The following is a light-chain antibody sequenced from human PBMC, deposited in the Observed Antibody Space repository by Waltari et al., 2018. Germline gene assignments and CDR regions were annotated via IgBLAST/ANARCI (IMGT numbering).Light chain of an antibody. CDR3: CSYAGSYTWV. CDR2: DVT. CDR1: TNDLGSHNS. V-gene: IGLV2-11*01. Sequence: SALTPPRSVSGSPGPSVTISCPGTTNDLGSHNSAPWYHQHPGKAPKLIILDVTKRPSGVPDRLSGSKSGNTASLTISGLRAEDEAEYYCCSYAGSYTWVFGGGTKLTVV. J-gene: IGLJ3*02.